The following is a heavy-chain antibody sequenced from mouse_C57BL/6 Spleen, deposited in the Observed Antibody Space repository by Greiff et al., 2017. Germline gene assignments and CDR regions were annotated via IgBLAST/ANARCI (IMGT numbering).Heavy chain of an antibody. CDR2: ISYDGSN. CDR1: GYSITSGYY. CDR3: ARDYYGSSPYAMDY. J-gene: IGHJ4*01. D-gene: IGHD1-1*01. V-gene: IGHV3-6*01. Sequence: EVQLRESGPGLVKPSQSLSLTCSVTGYSITSGYYWNWIRQFPGNKLEWMGYISYDGSNNYNPSLKNRISITRDTSKNQFFLKLNSVTTEDTATYYCARDYYGSSPYAMDYWGQGTSVTVSS.